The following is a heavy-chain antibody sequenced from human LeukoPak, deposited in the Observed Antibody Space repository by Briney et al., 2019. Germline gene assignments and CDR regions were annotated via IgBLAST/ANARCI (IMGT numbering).Heavy chain of an antibody. CDR1: GYSISSGYY. CDR2: IYHSGST. Sequence: SETLSLTCTVSGYSISSGYYWGWIRQPPGKGLEWIGSIYHSGSTYYNPSLKSRVTISVDTSKNQFSLKLSSVTAADTAVYYCARGPNWSGYPRAFDYWGQGTLVTVSS. V-gene: IGHV4-38-2*02. J-gene: IGHJ4*02. CDR3: ARGPNWSGYPRAFDY. D-gene: IGHD3-3*01.